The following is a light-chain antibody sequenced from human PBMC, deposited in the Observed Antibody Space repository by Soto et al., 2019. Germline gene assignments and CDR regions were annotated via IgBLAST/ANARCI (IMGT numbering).Light chain of an antibody. V-gene: IGKV3-15*01. CDR3: QQYYDWPFT. CDR1: QTISSI. J-gene: IGKJ5*01. CDR2: GSS. Sequence: EIVMTQSPATLSVAPGERATLACRSSQTISSILAWYQQKPGQAPRLLIYGSSTRATGIPARFTGSGSGTEFTLTITCLQSEDFALYYCQQYYDWPFTFGKGTRLYIK.